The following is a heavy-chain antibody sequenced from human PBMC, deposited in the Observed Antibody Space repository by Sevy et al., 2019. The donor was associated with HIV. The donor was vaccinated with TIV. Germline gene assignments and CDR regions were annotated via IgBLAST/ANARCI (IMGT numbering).Heavy chain of an antibody. CDR2: IYTSGST. D-gene: IGHD5-18*01. Sequence: SETLSLTCTVSGGSISSYYWSWIRQPAGKGLEWIGRIYTSGSTNYNPSRKSRVTMSVDTSKNQFSLKLSSVTAADTAVYYCAREGDVGYSYGYYDYWGQGTLVTVSS. CDR1: GGSISSYY. J-gene: IGHJ4*02. V-gene: IGHV4-4*07. CDR3: AREGDVGYSYGYYDY.